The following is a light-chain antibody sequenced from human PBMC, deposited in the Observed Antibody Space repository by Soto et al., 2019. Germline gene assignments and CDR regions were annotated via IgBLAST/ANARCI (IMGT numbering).Light chain of an antibody. CDR2: DAS. V-gene: IGKV1-5*01. CDR3: QHCDTYWE. CDR1: RNIERW. Sequence: DIQMTQSPSTLSASLGDRVTITGRASRNIERWLAWYQQKPGKAPRLLIYDASTLETGVPSRLSGGGSGTELTLTISSLQPDDNSTYYCQHCDTYWEFCQGNK. J-gene: IGKJ1*01.